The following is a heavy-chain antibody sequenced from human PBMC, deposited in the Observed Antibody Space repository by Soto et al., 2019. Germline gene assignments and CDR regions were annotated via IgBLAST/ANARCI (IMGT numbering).Heavy chain of an antibody. CDR1: GFTFSSYA. CDR2: IGGSGGST. Sequence: GGSLRLSCAASGFTFSSYAMNWVRQAPGKGLEWVSAIGGSGGSTYYADSVKGRFTISRDNSKNTLYLQMNSLGAEDTAVYYCAKRGLFDWLTHYFDDWGQGTLVNVSS. V-gene: IGHV3-23*01. J-gene: IGHJ4*02. CDR3: AKRGLFDWLTHYFDD. D-gene: IGHD3-9*01.